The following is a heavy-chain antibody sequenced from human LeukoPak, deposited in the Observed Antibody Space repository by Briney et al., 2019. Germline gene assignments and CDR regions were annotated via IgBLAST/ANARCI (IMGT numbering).Heavy chain of an antibody. CDR1: GFTFSSYG. CDR3: AKIWFGELYYMDV. Sequence: GRSLRLSCAASGFTFSSYGMHWVRQAPGKGLEWVAVISYDGSNKYYADSVKGRFTISRDNSKNTLYLQMNSLRAEDTAVYYCAKIWFGELYYMDVWGKGTTVTISS. V-gene: IGHV3-30*18. J-gene: IGHJ6*03. D-gene: IGHD3-10*01. CDR2: ISYDGSNK.